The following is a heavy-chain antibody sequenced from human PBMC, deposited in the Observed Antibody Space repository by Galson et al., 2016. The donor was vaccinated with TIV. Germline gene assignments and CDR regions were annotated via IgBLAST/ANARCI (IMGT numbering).Heavy chain of an antibody. CDR3: ATVAGVPGLSLDS. D-gene: IGHD2/OR15-2a*01. CDR1: GYTLSEIA. J-gene: IGHJ4*02. V-gene: IGHV1-24*01. Sequence: SVKVSCKVPGYTLSEIAMHWVRQAPGEGLEWVGGFDPEAGRTIYAQKFHGRVTVTEGTATDTAYMELNNLRSDDTAVYYCATVAGVPGLSLDSWGQGTLVIVSS. CDR2: FDPEAGRT.